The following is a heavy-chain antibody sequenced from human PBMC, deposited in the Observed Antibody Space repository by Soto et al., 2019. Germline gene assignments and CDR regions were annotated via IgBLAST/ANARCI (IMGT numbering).Heavy chain of an antibody. CDR1: GFTFSGSA. CDR3: TRSYSSSSKGWFDP. J-gene: IGHJ5*02. D-gene: IGHD6-6*01. CDR2: IRSKANSYAT. V-gene: IGHV3-73*01. Sequence: GGSLRLSCAASGFTFSGSAMHWVRQASGKGLEWVGRIRSKANSYATAYAASVKGRFTISRDDSKNTAYLQMNSLKTEDTAVYYCTRSYSSSSKGWFDPWGQGTLVTVSS.